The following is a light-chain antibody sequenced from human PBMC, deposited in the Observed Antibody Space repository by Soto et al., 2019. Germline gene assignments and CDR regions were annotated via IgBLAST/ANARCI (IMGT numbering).Light chain of an antibody. CDR2: KAS. CDR1: QTISSW. V-gene: IGKV1-5*03. CDR3: QQYNSYSWT. Sequence: DIQMTQSPSTLSASVGDRVTITCRASQTISSWLAWYQQKPGKAPKLLIYKASSLESGVTTRFSGSGSGTAFTISISRLPPDDFATYYCQQYNSYSWTFGQGTKVEI. J-gene: IGKJ1*01.